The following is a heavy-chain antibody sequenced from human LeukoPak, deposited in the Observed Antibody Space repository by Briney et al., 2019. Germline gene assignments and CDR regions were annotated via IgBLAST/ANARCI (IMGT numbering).Heavy chain of an antibody. J-gene: IGHJ6*03. CDR3: ARGDFCSKSNCYLRPMDV. CDR1: GGSISDYY. Sequence: SETLSLTCTVSGGSISDYYWNRIRQPPGKELEWIGYIYYSGSTTYNPSLKSRVTMSVDTAKNQFSLKLRSVTAADTAVYYCARGDFCSKSNCYLRPMDVWGKGTTVTVSS. CDR2: IYYSGST. V-gene: IGHV4-59*01. D-gene: IGHD3-3*01.